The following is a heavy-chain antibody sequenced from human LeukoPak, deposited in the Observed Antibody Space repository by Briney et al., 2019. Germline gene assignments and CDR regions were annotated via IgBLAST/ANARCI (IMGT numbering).Heavy chain of an antibody. CDR1: GGSFSGYY. Sequence: SETLSLTCAVYGGSFSGYYWSWIRQPPGKGLEWIGEINHSGSTNYNPSLKSRVTISVDTSKSQFSLKLSSVTAADTAVYYCARVAYDYVWGSYRRRNAFDIWGQGTMVTVSS. D-gene: IGHD3-16*02. V-gene: IGHV4-34*01. CDR3: ARVAYDYVWGSYRRRNAFDI. J-gene: IGHJ3*02. CDR2: INHSGST.